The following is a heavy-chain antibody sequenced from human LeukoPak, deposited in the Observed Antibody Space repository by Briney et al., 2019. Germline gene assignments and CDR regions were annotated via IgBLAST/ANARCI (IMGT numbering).Heavy chain of an antibody. CDR1: GGTFSSYA. CDR3: ATHYYDSGSYYNPLDY. V-gene: IGHV1-69*04. J-gene: IGHJ4*02. D-gene: IGHD3-10*01. CDR2: IIPLLGIA. Sequence: SVKVSCKASGGTFSSYAISWVRQAPGQGLEWMGRIIPLLGIANYAQKFQGRVTITADKSTSTAYMDLSSLRSEDTAVYYCATHYYDSGSYYNPLDYWGQGTLVTVSS.